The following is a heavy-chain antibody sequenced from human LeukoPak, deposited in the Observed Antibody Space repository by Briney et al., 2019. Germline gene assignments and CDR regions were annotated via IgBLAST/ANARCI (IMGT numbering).Heavy chain of an antibody. V-gene: IGHV1-69*13. Sequence: SVKVSCKASGGTFSSYAISWVRQAPGQGLEWMGGIIPIFGTANYAQKFQGRVTITADESTSTAYMELSSLRSEDTAVYYCATTYYNILTGLSWGLGTLVTVSS. CDR2: IIPIFGTA. D-gene: IGHD3-9*01. CDR3: ATTYYNILTGLS. J-gene: IGHJ4*02. CDR1: GGTFSSYA.